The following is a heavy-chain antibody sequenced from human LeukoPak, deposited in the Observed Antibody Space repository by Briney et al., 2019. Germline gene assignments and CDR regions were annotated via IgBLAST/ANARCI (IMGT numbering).Heavy chain of an antibody. Sequence: SETLSLTCTVSGGSISSYYWSWIRQPPGKGLEWIGYIYYSGSTNYNPSLKSRVTISVDTSKKQFSLKLSSVIAADTAVYYCARESPAMINEGFDPWGQGTLVTVSS. CDR3: ARESPAMINEGFDP. J-gene: IGHJ5*02. CDR1: GGSISSYY. D-gene: IGHD3-22*01. CDR2: IYYSGST. V-gene: IGHV4-59*01.